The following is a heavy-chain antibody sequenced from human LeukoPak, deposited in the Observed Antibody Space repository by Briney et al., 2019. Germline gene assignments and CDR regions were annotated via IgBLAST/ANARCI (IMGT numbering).Heavy chain of an antibody. CDR2: IRSKANSYAT. J-gene: IGHJ4*02. CDR1: GFTFSGSA. D-gene: IGHD6-19*01. V-gene: IGHV3-73*01. CDR3: AKDRWPYSSGWFFDY. Sequence: GGSLRLSCAASGFTFSGSAMHWVRQASGKGLEWVGRIRSKANSYATAYAASVKGRFTISRDDSKNTAYLQMNSLKTEDTAVYYCAKDRWPYSSGWFFDYWGQGTLITVSS.